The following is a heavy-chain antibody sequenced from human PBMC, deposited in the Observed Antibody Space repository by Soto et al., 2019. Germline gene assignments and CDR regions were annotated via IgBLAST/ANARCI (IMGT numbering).Heavy chain of an antibody. J-gene: IGHJ5*02. V-gene: IGHV4-4*07. D-gene: IGHD5-18*01. CDR3: ARDRGYRSGSFGS. CDR2: IYSDGTT. Sequence: SETLCLTCSVSGGSISGYYWSWIRQPAGKELEWIGRIYSDGTTNYNPSLKGRGTMSVDTSKKQISLRLTSVTAADTAMYYCARDRGYRSGSFGSWGQGVLVTVSS. CDR1: GGSISGYY.